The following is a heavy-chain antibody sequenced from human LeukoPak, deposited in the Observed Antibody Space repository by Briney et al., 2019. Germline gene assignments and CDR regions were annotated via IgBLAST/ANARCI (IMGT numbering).Heavy chain of an antibody. CDR2: ISESGGST. J-gene: IGHJ4*02. CDR1: GISLSNYA. CDR3: AKRGIVIRGILVIGYHQEAYHYDY. Sequence: GGSLRLSCVVSGISLSNYAMTWVRQAPGKGLEWVSYISESGGSTSYADSVKGRFTISRDTSLNTLYLQMTSLRAEDTAVYFCAKRGIVIRGILVIGYHQEAYHYDYWGQGVLVTVSS. V-gene: IGHV3-23*01. D-gene: IGHD3-10*01.